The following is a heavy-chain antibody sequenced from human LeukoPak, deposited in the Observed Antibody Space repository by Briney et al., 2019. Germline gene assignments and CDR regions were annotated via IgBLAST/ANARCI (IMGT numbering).Heavy chain of an antibody. J-gene: IGHJ4*02. CDR3: ARAGATVTTGFDY. CDR2: ITSARDNT. V-gene: IGHV3-23*01. Sequence: PGGSLRLSCAASGFTFRTYAMSWVRQAPGRGLEWVSTITSARDNTFFAHSVKGRFTISRDNSKNTLSLQMNSLRSEDTALYYCARAGATVTTGFDYWGQGTLVTVSS. D-gene: IGHD4-17*01. CDR1: GFTFRTYA.